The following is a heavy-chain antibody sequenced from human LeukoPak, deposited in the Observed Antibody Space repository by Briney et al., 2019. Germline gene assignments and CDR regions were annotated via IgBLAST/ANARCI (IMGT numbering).Heavy chain of an antibody. V-gene: IGHV4-39*07. CDR1: GGSISSSSYY. CDR2: IYYSGST. D-gene: IGHD3-10*01. CDR3: ARGRDPEAFDI. Sequence: SETLSLTCTVSGGSISSSSYYWGWIRQPPGKGLEWIGSIYYSGSTYYNPSLKTRVTISVDTSKNQFSLKLSSVTAADTAVYYCARGRDPEAFDIWGQGTMVTVSS. J-gene: IGHJ3*02.